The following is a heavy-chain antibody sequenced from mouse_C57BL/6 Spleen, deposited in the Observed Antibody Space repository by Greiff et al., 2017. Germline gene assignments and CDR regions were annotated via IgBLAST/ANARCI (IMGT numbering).Heavy chain of an antibody. Sequence: EVKVVESGGDLVKPGGSLKLSCAASGFTFSSYGMSWVRQTPDKRLEWVATISSGGSYTYYPDSVKGRFTISRDNAKNTLYRQMSRLHAEDTAMYYCARQPETAQATSFADWGQGTLVTVSA. D-gene: IGHD3-2*02. V-gene: IGHV5-6*01. CDR2: ISSGGSYT. J-gene: IGHJ3*01. CDR3: ARQPETAQATSFAD. CDR1: GFTFSSYG.